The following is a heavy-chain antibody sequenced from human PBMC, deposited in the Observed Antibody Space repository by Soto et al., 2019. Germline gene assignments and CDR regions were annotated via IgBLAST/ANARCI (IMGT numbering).Heavy chain of an antibody. CDR1: GYTFTSYA. Sequence: QVQLVQSGAEVKKPGASVKVSCKASGYTFTSYAMHWVRQAPGQRLEWMGWINAGNGNRKYSQKSQGRVTITRDTAASTAYMELSSLRSDDTAVYYGASDSPPSDSWGQGPLVTVSS. V-gene: IGHV1-3*01. CDR3: ASDSPPSDS. J-gene: IGHJ4*02. CDR2: INAGNGNR.